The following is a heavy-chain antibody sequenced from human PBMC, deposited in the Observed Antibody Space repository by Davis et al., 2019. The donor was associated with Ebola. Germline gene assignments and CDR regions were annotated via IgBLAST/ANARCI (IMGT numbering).Heavy chain of an antibody. D-gene: IGHD4-11*01. CDR3: ARDPTVSEFYYYGMDI. Sequence: GESLKISCAASGFTFSNYAMHWVRQAPGKGLEHVSGLSNNGLSTFYGNSVRGRFTISRDNSKNTLYLQLGSLRPEDTAVYYCARDPTVSEFYYYGMDIWGQGTTVTLSS. CDR2: LSNNGLST. J-gene: IGHJ6*02. CDR1: GFTFSNYA. V-gene: IGHV3-64*01.